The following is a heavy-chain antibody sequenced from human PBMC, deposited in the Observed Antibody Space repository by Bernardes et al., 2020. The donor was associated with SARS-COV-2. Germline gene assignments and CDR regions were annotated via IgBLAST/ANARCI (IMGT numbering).Heavy chain of an antibody. CDR1: GGSISSYY. D-gene: IGHD3-22*01. J-gene: IGHJ5*02. CDR3: ARVRALYYYDSSGSNWFDP. Sequence: SETLSLTCTVSGGSISSYYWSWIRQPPGKGLEWIGYIYYSGSTNYNPSLKSRVTISVDTSKNQFSLKLSSVTAADTAVYYCARVRALYYYDSSGSNWFDPWGKGTLVTVSS. CDR2: IYYSGST. V-gene: IGHV4-59*01.